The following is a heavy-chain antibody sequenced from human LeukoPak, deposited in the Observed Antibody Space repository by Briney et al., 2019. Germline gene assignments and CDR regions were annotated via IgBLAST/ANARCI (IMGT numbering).Heavy chain of an antibody. Sequence: PGGSLRLSCAASGFTFSSYWMSWVRQAPGKGLEWVANINQDGTEKYYMDSVKGRFSISRDNAKNSLYLQMNALRAEDTAVYYCARDVRPDYWGQGTLVTVSS. D-gene: IGHD6-6*01. CDR1: GFTFSSYW. J-gene: IGHJ4*02. CDR2: INQDGTEK. CDR3: ARDVRPDY. V-gene: IGHV3-7*01.